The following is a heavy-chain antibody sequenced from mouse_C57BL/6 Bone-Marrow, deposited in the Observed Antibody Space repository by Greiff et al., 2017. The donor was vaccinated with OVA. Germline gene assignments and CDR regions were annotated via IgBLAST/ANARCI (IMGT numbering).Heavy chain of an antibody. D-gene: IGHD2-12*01. CDR3: ARRRTSYAWVAY. Sequence: QVQLQQPGAELVRPGSSVKLSCKASGYTFTSYWMAWVKQRPGQGLEWIGNIYPSDSETHYNQKFKDKATLTVDKSSSTAYMQLSSLTSEDSAVYYGARRRTSYAWVAYWGQGTLVTVSA. CDR2: IYPSDSET. V-gene: IGHV1-61*01. CDR1: GYTFTSYW. J-gene: IGHJ3*01.